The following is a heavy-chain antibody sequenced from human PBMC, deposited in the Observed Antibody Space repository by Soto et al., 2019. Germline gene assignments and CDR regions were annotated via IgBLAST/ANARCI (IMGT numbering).Heavy chain of an antibody. CDR2: IYWNDDK. CDR1: GFSLSTSGVG. D-gene: IGHD6-19*01. J-gene: IGHJ4*02. V-gene: IGHV2-5*01. CDR3: AHRPSGWYLFDY. Sequence: PTLVNPTQTLTLTCSFSGFSLSTSGVGVGWIRQPPGKALEWLALIYWNDDKRYSPSLKSRLTITKDTSKNQVVLTMTNMDPVDTATYYCAHRPSGWYLFDYWGQGTLVTVSS.